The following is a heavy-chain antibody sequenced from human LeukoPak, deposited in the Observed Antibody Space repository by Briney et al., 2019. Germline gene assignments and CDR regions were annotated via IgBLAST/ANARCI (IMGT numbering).Heavy chain of an antibody. D-gene: IGHD1-26*01. J-gene: IGHJ4*02. CDR3: ARDRRLVGATPEEYYFDY. V-gene: IGHV4-61*02. CDR2: IYTSGST. CDR1: GGSISSGSYY. Sequence: SQTLSLTCTVSGGSISSGSYYWSWIRQPAGKGLEWIGRIYTSGSTNYNPSLKSRVTISVDTSKNQFSLKLSSVTAADTAVYYCARDRRLVGATPEEYYFDYWGQGTLVTVSS.